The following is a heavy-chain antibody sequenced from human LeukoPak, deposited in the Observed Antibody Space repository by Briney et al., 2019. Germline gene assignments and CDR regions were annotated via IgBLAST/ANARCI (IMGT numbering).Heavy chain of an antibody. D-gene: IGHD1-26*01. V-gene: IGHV4-59*01. CDR3: ARLRLSGGSFSVGWFDP. CDR2: IYYSGST. Sequence: SETLSLTCTVSGGSISSYYWSWIRQPPGKGLEWIGYIYYSGSTNYNPSLKSRVTISVDTSKNQFSLMLSSVTAADTAVYYCARLRLSGGSFSVGWFDPWGQGIQVTVSS. CDR1: GGSISSYY. J-gene: IGHJ5*02.